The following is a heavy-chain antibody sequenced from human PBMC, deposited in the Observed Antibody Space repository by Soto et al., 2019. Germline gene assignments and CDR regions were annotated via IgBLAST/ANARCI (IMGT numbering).Heavy chain of an antibody. J-gene: IGHJ4*02. Sequence: QVQLVQSGAEVKKPGASVKVSCKASGYTFTSYYMHWVRQAPGQGLEWMGIINPSGGSTSYEQKFQGRGTMTRDKSTSTVYMELSSLRFEDTAVYYCARDERPPPSKYRGYSFWGQGTLVTVSS. CDR2: INPSGGST. CDR3: ARDERPPPSKYRGYSF. D-gene: IGHD5-18*01. V-gene: IGHV1-46*03. CDR1: GYTFTSYY.